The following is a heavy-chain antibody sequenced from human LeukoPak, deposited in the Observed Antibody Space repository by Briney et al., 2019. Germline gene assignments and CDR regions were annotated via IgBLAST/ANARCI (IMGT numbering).Heavy chain of an antibody. Sequence: GGSLRLSCAASGFTVSSNYMSWVRQAPGKGLECVSVIYSGGSTYYADSVKGRFTISRDNSKNTLYLQMNSLRAEDTAVYYCARESHYYDSSGSRHYYGMDVWGQGTTVTVSS. J-gene: IGHJ6*02. D-gene: IGHD3-22*01. CDR2: IYSGGST. CDR1: GFTVSSNY. V-gene: IGHV3-53*01. CDR3: ARESHYYDSSGSRHYYGMDV.